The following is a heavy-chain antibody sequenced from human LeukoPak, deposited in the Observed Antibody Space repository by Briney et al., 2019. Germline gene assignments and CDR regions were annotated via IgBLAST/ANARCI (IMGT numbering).Heavy chain of an antibody. CDR2: ISWDGGST. V-gene: IGHV3-43D*03. D-gene: IGHD1-1*01. J-gene: IGHJ4*02. CDR3: ALGRPYYFDY. CDR1: GFTFDDYA. Sequence: GGSLRLSCAASGFTFDDYAMHWVRHAPGKGLEWVSLISWDGGSTYYADSVKGRFTISRDNSKNSLYLQMNSLRAEDTALYYCALGRPYYFDYWGQGTLVTVSS.